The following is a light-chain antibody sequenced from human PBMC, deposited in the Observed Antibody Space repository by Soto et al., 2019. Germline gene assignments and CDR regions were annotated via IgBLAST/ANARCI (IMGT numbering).Light chain of an antibody. CDR2: GAS. Sequence: EIVLTQSPGPLSLSPGERATLSCRASQSVSSNYLAWYQQKPGQAPRLLIYGASSRANGIPDRFSGSGSGTDFTLTISRLEPEDFAVYYCQQYGSSPVTFGQGTKWIS. CDR1: QSVSSNY. CDR3: QQYGSSPVT. J-gene: IGKJ1*01. V-gene: IGKV3-20*01.